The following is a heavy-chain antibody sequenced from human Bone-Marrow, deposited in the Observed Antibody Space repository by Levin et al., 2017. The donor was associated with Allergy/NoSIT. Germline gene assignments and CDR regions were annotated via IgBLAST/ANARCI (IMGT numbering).Heavy chain of an antibody. CDR1: GFTFSDYY. J-gene: IGHJ4*02. CDR3: ARVRESYGYPRYFDY. D-gene: IGHD5-18*01. CDR2: ISSSSSYT. Sequence: GGSLRLSCAASGFTFSDYYMSWIRQAPGKGLEWVSYISSSSSYTNYADSVKGRFTISRDNAKNSLYLQMNSLRAEDTAVYYCARVRESYGYPRYFDYWGQGTLVTVSS. V-gene: IGHV3-11*05.